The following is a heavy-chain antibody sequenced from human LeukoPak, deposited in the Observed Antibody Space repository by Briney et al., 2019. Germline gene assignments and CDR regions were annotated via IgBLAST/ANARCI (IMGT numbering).Heavy chain of an antibody. CDR1: GFTFSSYA. Sequence: GGSLRLSCAASGFTFSSYAMHWVRQAPGKGLEWVAVISYDGSNKYCADSVKGRFTISRDNSKNTLYLQMNSLRAEDTAVYYCARGSGIAAAGTFAFDIWGQGTMVTVSS. V-gene: IGHV3-30*04. J-gene: IGHJ3*02. D-gene: IGHD6-13*01. CDR2: ISYDGSNK. CDR3: ARGSGIAAAGTFAFDI.